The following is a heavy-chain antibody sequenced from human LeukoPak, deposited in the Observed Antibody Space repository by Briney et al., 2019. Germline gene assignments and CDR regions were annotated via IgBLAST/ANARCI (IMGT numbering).Heavy chain of an antibody. CDR3: TTDDPIILLWFGESPFNY. Sequence: GGSLRLSRAASGFTFSNAWMSWVRQAPGKGLEWVGRIKSKTDGGTTDYAAPVKGRFTISRDDSKNTLYLQMNSLKTEDTAVYYCTTDDPIILLWFGESPFNYWGQGTLVTVSS. CDR1: GFTFSNAW. CDR2: IKSKTDGGTT. D-gene: IGHD3-10*01. V-gene: IGHV3-15*01. J-gene: IGHJ4*02.